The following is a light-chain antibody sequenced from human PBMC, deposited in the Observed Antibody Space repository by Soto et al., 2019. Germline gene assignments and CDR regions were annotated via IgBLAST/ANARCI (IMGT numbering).Light chain of an antibody. J-gene: IGLJ1*01. V-gene: IGLV2-14*01. CDR2: DVS. CDR3: SSYTSSSTRV. CDR1: SRDVGGYNY. Sequence: QSVLTQPASLSGSPGQSITISCTGTSRDVGGYNYVSWYQQHPGKAPKLMIYDVSNRPSGVSNRFSGSKSGNTASLTISGLQAEDEADYYCSSYTSSSTRVFGTGTKVTVL.